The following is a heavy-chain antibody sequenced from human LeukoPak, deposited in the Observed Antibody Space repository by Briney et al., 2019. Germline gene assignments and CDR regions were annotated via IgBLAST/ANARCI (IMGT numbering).Heavy chain of an antibody. CDR3: AREVASTWPNWFDP. CDR1: GGSISSYY. Sequence: SETLSLTCTVSGGSISSYYWSWIRQAPGKGLEWIGYIYYSGSTNYNPSLKSRVTISVDTSKNQFSLKLSSVTAADTAVYYCAREVASTWPNWFDPWGQGTLVTVSS. V-gene: IGHV4-59*01. CDR2: IYYSGST. D-gene: IGHD6-19*01. J-gene: IGHJ5*02.